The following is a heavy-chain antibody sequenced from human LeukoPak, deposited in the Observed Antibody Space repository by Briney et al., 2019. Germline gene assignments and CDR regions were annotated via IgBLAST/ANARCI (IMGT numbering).Heavy chain of an antibody. CDR2: IYYSGST. J-gene: IGHJ1*01. V-gene: IGHV4-39*01. Sequence: SETLSLTCTVSGGSISSSSYYWGWIRQPPGKGLEWIGSIYYSGSTYYNPSLKSRVTISVDTSKNQFSLKLSSVTAADTAVYYCASSRPTYYYDSSGYYYPGEYSQHWGQGTLVTVSS. CDR3: ASSRPTYYYDSSGYYYPGEYSQH. D-gene: IGHD3-22*01. CDR1: GGSISSSSYY.